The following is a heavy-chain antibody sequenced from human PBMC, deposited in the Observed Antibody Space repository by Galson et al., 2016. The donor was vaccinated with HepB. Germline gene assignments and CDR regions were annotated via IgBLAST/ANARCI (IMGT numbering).Heavy chain of an antibody. CDR2: IWFNGSNK. D-gene: IGHD3-22*01. Sequence: SLRLSCAASGFTFNSYGMHWVRQAPGKGLEWVAVIWFNGSNKYYADSVKGRFTISRDNSKNTLYLLMNSLRAEDTAVYYCARVYDRSDFWSNDAIDAWGQGTRVTVSS. J-gene: IGHJ3*01. CDR3: ARVYDRSDFWSNDAIDA. CDR1: GFTFNSYG. V-gene: IGHV3-33*01.